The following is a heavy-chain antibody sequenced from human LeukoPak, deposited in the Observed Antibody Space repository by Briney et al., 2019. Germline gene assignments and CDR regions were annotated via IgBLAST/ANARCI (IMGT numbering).Heavy chain of an antibody. CDR1: GFTFSSHG. V-gene: IGHV3-23*01. J-gene: IGHJ3*02. CDR2: ISGSGDYT. Sequence: GGSLRLSCAASGFTFSSHGMSWVRQAPGKGLEWVSTISGSGDYTYYADSVKGRFTISRDNSKNTLYLQMNSLRAEDTAVYYCAKVEGGYCSSTSCPGAFDIWGQGTMVTVSS. D-gene: IGHD2-2*01. CDR3: AKVEGGYCSSTSCPGAFDI.